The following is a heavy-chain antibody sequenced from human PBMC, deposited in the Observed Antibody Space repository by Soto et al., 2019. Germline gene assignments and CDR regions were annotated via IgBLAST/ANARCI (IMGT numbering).Heavy chain of an antibody. V-gene: IGHV3-23*01. CDR2: ISGSGGST. CDR3: ASGVEDRLVYYYYYGMDV. J-gene: IGHJ6*02. D-gene: IGHD2-15*01. CDR1: GFTFSSYA. Sequence: HPGGSLRLSCAASGFTFSSYAMSWVRQAPGKGLEWVSAISGSGGSTYYADSVKGRFTISRDNSKNTLYLQMNGLRAEDTAVYYCASGVEDRLVYYYYYGMDVWGQGTTVTVSS.